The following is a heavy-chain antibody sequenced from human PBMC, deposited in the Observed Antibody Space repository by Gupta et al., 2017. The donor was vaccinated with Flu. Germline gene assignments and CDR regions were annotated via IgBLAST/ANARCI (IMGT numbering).Heavy chain of an antibody. V-gene: IGHV4-39*01. CDR3: ARLVRQWLATDGYAFDI. CDR1: GGSISSSSYY. J-gene: IGHJ3*02. CDR2: IYYSGST. D-gene: IGHD6-19*01. Sequence: QLQLQESGPGLVKPSETLSLTCTVSGGSISSSSYYWGWIRQPPGKGLEWIGSIYYSGSTYYNPSLKSRVTISVDTSKNQFSLKLSSVTAADTAVYYCARLVRQWLATDGYAFDIWGQGTMVTVSS.